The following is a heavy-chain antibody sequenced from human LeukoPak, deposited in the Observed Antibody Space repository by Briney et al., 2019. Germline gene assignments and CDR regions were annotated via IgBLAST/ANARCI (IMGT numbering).Heavy chain of an antibody. CDR3: ATARTSCSSSTCGMAFDI. CDR2: IYTSGSSDYRST. D-gene: IGHD2-2*01. Sequence: PSETLSLTCTVSGGSISGGAYYWSWIRQPAGKGLEWIGRIYTSGSSDYRSTNYNPSLKSRVTLSIDTSKRHFSLTLSSVTAADTAIYYCATARTSCSSSTCGMAFDIWGQGTMVTVSS. CDR1: GGSISGGAYY. J-gene: IGHJ3*02. V-gene: IGHV4-61*02.